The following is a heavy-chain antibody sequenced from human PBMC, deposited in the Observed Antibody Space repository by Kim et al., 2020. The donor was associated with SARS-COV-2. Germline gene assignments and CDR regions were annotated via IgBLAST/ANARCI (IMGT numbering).Heavy chain of an antibody. V-gene: IGHV3-13*01. Sequence: TYYPGSVKGRFTSSRENAKNSLYLQMNSLGAGDTAVYYCAWKDYYDGMDVWGQGTTVTVSS. D-gene: IGHD1-1*01. J-gene: IGHJ6*02. CDR3: AWKDYYDGMDV. CDR2: T.